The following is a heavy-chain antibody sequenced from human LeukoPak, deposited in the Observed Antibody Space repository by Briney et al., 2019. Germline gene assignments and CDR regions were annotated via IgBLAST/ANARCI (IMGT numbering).Heavy chain of an antibody. CDR2: IYHSGST. D-gene: IGHD6-6*01. J-gene: IGHJ5*02. Sequence: PSETLSLTCTVSGCSISSGYYWGWIRQPPGKGLEWIGSIYHSGSTYYNPSLKSRVTISVDTSKNQFSLKLSSVTAADTAVYYCASTSIAARGATDPWGQGTLVTVSS. V-gene: IGHV4-38-2*02. CDR3: ASTSIAARGATDP. CDR1: GCSISSGYY.